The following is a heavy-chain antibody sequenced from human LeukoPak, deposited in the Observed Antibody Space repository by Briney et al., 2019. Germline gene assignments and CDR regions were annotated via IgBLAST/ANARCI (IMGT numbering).Heavy chain of an antibody. V-gene: IGHV3-13*01. CDR2: IDTAGDR. CDR1: GFTFRNYD. D-gene: IGHD2/OR15-2a*01. J-gene: IGHJ6*03. CDR3: ARGGSLYDASYSYYLDV. Sequence: AGGSLRLSCAASGFTFRNYDMHWVRQASGKGLEWVSAIDTAGDRSYPVSVKGRFTISRENAQNSLFLQMNNLRAEDAAVYYCARGGSLYDASYSYYLDVWGKGTRVTVSS.